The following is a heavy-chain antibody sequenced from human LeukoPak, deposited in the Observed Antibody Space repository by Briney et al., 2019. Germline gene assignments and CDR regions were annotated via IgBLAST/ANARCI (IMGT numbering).Heavy chain of an antibody. CDR3: ARGSSLGYCTNGVCYFDY. CDR2: IKQDGSEK. Sequence: GGSLRLSSAASGFTFSSYWMSWVRQAPGKGLEWVANIKQDGSEKYYVDSVKGRFTISRDNAKNSLYLQMNSLRAEDTAVYYCARGSSLGYCTNGVCYFDYWGQGTLVTVSS. CDR1: GFTFSSYW. J-gene: IGHJ4*02. V-gene: IGHV3-7*01. D-gene: IGHD2-8*01.